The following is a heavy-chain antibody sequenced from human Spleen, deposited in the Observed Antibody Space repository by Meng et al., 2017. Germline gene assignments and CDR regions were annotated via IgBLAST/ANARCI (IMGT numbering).Heavy chain of an antibody. Sequence: VTRQQWGEGLLKPSETLSLTCAVYGGSFSGYYWSWIRQPPGKGLEWIGEINHSGSTNYNPSLKSRVTISVDTSKNQFSLKLSSVTAADTAVYYCARGPTTMAHDFDYWGQGTLVTVSS. D-gene: IGHD4-11*01. V-gene: IGHV4-34*01. CDR3: ARGPTTMAHDFDY. CDR2: INHSGST. CDR1: GGSFSGYY. J-gene: IGHJ4*02.